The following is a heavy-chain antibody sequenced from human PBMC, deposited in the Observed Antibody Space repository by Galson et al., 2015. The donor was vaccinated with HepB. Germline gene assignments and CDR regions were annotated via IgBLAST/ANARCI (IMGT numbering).Heavy chain of an antibody. CDR2: IYPIDSDT. V-gene: IGHV5-51*01. CDR1: GYRFTNYW. D-gene: IGHD6-6*01. Sequence: QSGAEVKKPGESLKISCKVSGYRFTNYWIGWVRQMPGKGLEWMGIIYPIDSDTKYSPSFQGQVTISRDNSKNTLYLRMNSLGAGDSAVYYCVKLVSRYNYLDSWGQGTLVTVSS. J-gene: IGHJ4*02. CDR3: VKLVSRYNYLDS.